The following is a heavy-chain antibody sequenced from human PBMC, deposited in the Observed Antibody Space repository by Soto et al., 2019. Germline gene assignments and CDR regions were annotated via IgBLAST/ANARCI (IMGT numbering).Heavy chain of an antibody. D-gene: IGHD3-3*01. CDR1: GFTFTSSA. J-gene: IGHJ6*02. CDR3: AAGAYYDFWSGYSVGSYYYYYGMDV. Sequence: ASVKVSCKASGFTFTSSAVQWVRQARGQRLEWIGWIVVGSGNTNYAQKFQERVTITRDMSTSTAYMELSSLRSEDTAVYYCAAGAYYDFWSGYSVGSYYYYYGMDVWGQGTTVTVSS. V-gene: IGHV1-58*01. CDR2: IVVGSGNT.